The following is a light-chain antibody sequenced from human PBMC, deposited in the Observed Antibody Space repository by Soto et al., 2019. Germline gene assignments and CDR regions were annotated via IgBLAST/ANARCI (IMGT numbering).Light chain of an antibody. CDR2: GAS. V-gene: IGKV3-15*01. J-gene: IGKJ4*01. CDR1: QSVSSN. CDR3: QQYNNWPPLT. Sequence: EIVMTQSPATLSVSPGERATLSCRASQSVSSNLAWYQQKPGQAPRLLIYGASTRATGIPARFSGSGSGTEFTLTNSSLQSEDFASYYCQQYNNWPPLTFGGGTKVEIK.